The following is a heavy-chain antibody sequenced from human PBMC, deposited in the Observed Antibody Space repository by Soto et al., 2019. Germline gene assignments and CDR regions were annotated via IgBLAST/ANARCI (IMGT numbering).Heavy chain of an antibody. Sequence: AASVKVSCKVSGYTLTELSMHWVRQAPGKGLEWMGGFDPEDGETIYAQKFQGRVTMTEDTSTDTAYMELSSLRSEDTAVYYCATVSPTMIAALDYWGQGTLVTVSS. CDR3: ATVSPTMIAALDY. CDR1: GYTLTELS. D-gene: IGHD3-22*01. J-gene: IGHJ4*02. CDR2: FDPEDGET. V-gene: IGHV1-24*01.